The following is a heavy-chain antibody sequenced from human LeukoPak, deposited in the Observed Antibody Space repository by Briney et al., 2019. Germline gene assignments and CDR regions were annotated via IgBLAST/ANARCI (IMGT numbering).Heavy chain of an antibody. CDR3: ARDLDYSTGFDY. J-gene: IGHJ4*02. CDR2: ISSTGTYI. Sequence: GGSLRLSCASSGCTFSSSTFGSYTMNWVRQAPEKGLEWVSSISSTGTYIYYTDSVKGRFTISRDIANSLLYLQMNSLRADDTAVYYCARDLDYSTGFDYWGQGALVTVSS. V-gene: IGHV3-21*01. CDR1: GCTFSSSTFGSYT. D-gene: IGHD4-11*01.